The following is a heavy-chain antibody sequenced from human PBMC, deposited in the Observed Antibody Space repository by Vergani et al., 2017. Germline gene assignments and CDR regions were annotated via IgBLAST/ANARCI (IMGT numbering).Heavy chain of an antibody. J-gene: IGHJ4*02. D-gene: IGHD1-1*01. Sequence: EVQLVESGGGLVQPGGSLRLSCAASGFTFSSSSMNWVRQAPGKGLVWVSYISSSSSTIYYADSVKGRFTISRDNAKNSLYLQMNSLRAEDTAVYYCAKPMEGGTYDFDYWGQGTLVTVSS. CDR2: ISSSSSTI. CDR3: AKPMEGGTYDFDY. CDR1: GFTFSSSS. V-gene: IGHV3-48*01.